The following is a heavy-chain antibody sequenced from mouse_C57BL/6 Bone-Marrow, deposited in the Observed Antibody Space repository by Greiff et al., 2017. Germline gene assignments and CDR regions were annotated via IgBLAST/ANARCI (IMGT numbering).Heavy chain of an antibody. Sequence: QVQLKQSGPELVKPGASVKISCKASGYAFSSSWMNWVKQRPGKGLEWIGRIYPGDGDTHYNGKFKGKATLTADKSSSTAYMHLSSLTSEDSAVYFCARVGTTVAYAMDYGGQGTSVTVSA. CDR2: IYPGDGDT. CDR3: ARVGTTVAYAMDY. CDR1: GYAFSSSW. D-gene: IGHD1-1*01. V-gene: IGHV1-82*01. J-gene: IGHJ4*01.